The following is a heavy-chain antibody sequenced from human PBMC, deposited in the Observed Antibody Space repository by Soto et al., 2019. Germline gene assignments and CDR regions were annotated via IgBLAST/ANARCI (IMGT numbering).Heavy chain of an antibody. Sequence: PGGSLRLSCAASGFTFSSYGMHWVRQAPGKGLEWVAVISYDGSNKYYADSVKGRFTISRDNSKNTLYLQMDSLRAEDTAVYYCRVVGRYYYYGMDVWGQGTTVTVSS. J-gene: IGHJ6*02. CDR3: RVVGRYYYYGMDV. CDR1: GFTFSSYG. CDR2: ISYDGSNK. V-gene: IGHV3-30*03. D-gene: IGHD3-22*01.